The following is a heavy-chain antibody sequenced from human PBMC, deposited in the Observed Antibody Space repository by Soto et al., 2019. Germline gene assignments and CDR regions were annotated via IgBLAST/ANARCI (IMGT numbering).Heavy chain of an antibody. V-gene: IGHV3-23*01. CDR2: ISANGHGKT. CDR1: GFTFSTYA. D-gene: IGHD1-1*01. Sequence: GGSLRLSCAASGFTFSTYALSWVRQAPGKGLEWVSAISANGHGKTFYADSVRGRFTISREDSRNTVYLQMDSLGVEDTAVYYCTRWNGFGDSWGQGTLVTVSS. J-gene: IGHJ4*02. CDR3: TRWNGFGDS.